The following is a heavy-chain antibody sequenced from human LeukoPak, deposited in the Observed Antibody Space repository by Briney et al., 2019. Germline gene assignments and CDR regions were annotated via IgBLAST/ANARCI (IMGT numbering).Heavy chain of an antibody. CDR2: IYHSGST. CDR3: ASQYSTHRQFDY. V-gene: IGHV4-38-2*01. D-gene: IGHD6-6*01. CDR1: GYSISSGYY. Sequence: PSETLSLTCAVSGYSISSGYYWGWIRQPPGKGLEWIGSIYHSGSTYYNPSLKSRVTISVDTSKNQFSLKLSSVTAADTAVYYCASQYSTHRQFDYWGQGTLVTVSS. J-gene: IGHJ4*02.